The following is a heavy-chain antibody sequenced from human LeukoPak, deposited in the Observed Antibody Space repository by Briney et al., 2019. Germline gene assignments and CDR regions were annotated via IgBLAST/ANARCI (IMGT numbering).Heavy chain of an antibody. Sequence: GGSLRLSCAASVFTSSTCWMSWLRQAPGKGLEWAANQKEDGSEKFYADSVKGRFSASRDNVTNSLWLHMISLRADDAAVYYCAGDGGWTFRSWGQGTKVTVSS. J-gene: IGHJ3*02. V-gene: IGHV3-7*01. CDR1: VFTSSTCW. D-gene: IGHD5-24*01. CDR2: QKEDGSEK. CDR3: AGDGGWTFRS.